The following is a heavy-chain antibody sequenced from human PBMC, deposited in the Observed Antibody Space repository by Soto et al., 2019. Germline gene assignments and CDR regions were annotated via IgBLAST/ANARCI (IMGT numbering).Heavy chain of an antibody. CDR2: INPKSGGT. CDR1: GYTFTGHY. CDR3: ARGWPKWDLQWDYYYVMDV. D-gene: IGHD1-26*01. Sequence: QVQLVQSGAEVIQPGASVKVSCKASGYTFTGHYIHWVRQAPGQGLEWLGRINPKSGGTKNAQKFQALVTMTMDTSITTAYMELSRLKSDDTTVYYCARGWPKWDLQWDYYYVMDVWCQGTTVTVSS. V-gene: IGHV1-2*04. J-gene: IGHJ6*02.